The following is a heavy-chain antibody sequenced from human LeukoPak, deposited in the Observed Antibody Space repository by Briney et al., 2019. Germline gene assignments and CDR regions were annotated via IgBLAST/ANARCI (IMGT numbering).Heavy chain of an antibody. CDR2: IYTSGST. J-gene: IGHJ5*02. V-gene: IGHV4-61*02. CDR3: AREGPQLLLWFDP. D-gene: IGHD2-15*01. Sequence: SETLSLTCTASGGSISSGSYYWSWIRQPAGKGLEWIGRIYTSGSTNYNPSLKSRVTISVDTSKNQFSLKLSSVTAADTAVYYCAREGPQLLLWFDPWGQGTLVTVSS. CDR1: GGSISSGSYY.